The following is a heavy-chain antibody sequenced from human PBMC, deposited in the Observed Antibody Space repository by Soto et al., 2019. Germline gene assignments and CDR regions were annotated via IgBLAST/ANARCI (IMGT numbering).Heavy chain of an antibody. Sequence: QVQLVQSGAEVKKPGASVKVSCKASGYTFTSYGISWVRQAPGQGLEWMGWISAYNGNTNYAQKLQGRVTMTTDTSTSKAYMELRSLRSDDTAVYYCERVHGVYASYYYYGMDVWGQGTTVTVSS. J-gene: IGHJ6*02. CDR3: ERVHGVYASYYYYGMDV. D-gene: IGHD2-8*01. CDR1: GYTFTSYG. CDR2: ISAYNGNT. V-gene: IGHV1-18*01.